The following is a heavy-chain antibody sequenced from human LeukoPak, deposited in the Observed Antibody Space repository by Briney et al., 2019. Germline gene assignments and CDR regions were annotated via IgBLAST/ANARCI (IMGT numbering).Heavy chain of an antibody. CDR3: ARCSGYGMDV. CDR1: GFTVSSNY. CDR2: MSFDGIHI. V-gene: IGHV3-30-3*01. J-gene: IGHJ6*02. D-gene: IGHD3-10*02. Sequence: GGSLRLSCAASGFTVSSNYMSWVRQAPGKGLEWVAVMSFDGIHIYYADSVKGRFTISRVDSKNTLYLQMHSLRGEDTSIYYCARCSGYGMDVWGQGTTVTVSS.